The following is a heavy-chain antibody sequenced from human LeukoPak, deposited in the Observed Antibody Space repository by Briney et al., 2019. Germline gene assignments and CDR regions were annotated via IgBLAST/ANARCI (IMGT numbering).Heavy chain of an antibody. V-gene: IGHV3-21*01. CDR3: ARDWGDYYWGRRFDS. D-gene: IGHD3-10*01. CDR2: ISYSGSHI. J-gene: IGHJ4*02. Sequence: GGSLRLSCAASGFSFSSHSMNWVRQAPGKGLEWISSISYSGSHIYYADSVKSRFTTSRDNGQSSVYLEMISLRAEDTAVYYCARDWGDYYWGRRFDSWGQGALVTVSS. CDR1: GFSFSSHS.